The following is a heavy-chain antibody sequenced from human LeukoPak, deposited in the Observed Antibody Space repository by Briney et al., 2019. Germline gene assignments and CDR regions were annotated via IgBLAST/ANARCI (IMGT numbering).Heavy chain of an antibody. Sequence: SETLSLTCAVYGGSFSGYYWSWIRHPPGGGLGWIGEINHSGSNNYNPSLKSRVTISVDTSKNQFSLKLSSVTAADTAVYDCARGGTTLLGPFFDWCQGTLVTVSS. CDR2: INHSGSN. CDR3: ARGGTTLLGPFFD. J-gene: IGHJ4*02. D-gene: IGHD2-8*02. CDR1: GGSFSGYY. V-gene: IGHV4-34*01.